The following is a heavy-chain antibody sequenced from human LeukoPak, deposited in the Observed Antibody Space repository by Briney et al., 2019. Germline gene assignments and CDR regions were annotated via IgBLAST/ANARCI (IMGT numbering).Heavy chain of an antibody. D-gene: IGHD1-20*01. Sequence: ASVKVSCKASGGTFSSYAISWVRQAPGQGLEWMGGIIPIFGTANYAQKFQGRVTITADESTSTAYMELSSLRSEDTAVYYCAGRSRYYWNLDYWGQGTLVTVSS. CDR1: GGTFSSYA. CDR3: AGRSRYYWNLDY. J-gene: IGHJ4*02. CDR2: IIPIFGTA. V-gene: IGHV1-69*13.